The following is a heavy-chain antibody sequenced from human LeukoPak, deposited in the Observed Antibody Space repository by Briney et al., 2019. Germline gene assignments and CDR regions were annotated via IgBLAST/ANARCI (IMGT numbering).Heavy chain of an antibody. CDR3: ARGRSSSWYLELCFDY. V-gene: IGHV4-4*07. CDR2: IYTSGST. Sequence: TETLSLTCTVSGGSISSYYWSWIRQPAGKVLEWIGRIYTSGSTNYNPSLKSRVTISVDTSKNQFSLKLSSVTAADTAVYYCARGRSSSWYLELCFDYWGQGTLVTVSS. D-gene: IGHD6-13*01. CDR1: GGSISSYY. J-gene: IGHJ4*02.